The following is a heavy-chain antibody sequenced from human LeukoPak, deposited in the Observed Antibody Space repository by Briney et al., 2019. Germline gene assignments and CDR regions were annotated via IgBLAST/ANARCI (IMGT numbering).Heavy chain of an antibody. Sequence: GGSLRLSCAASGFTFSSYSINWFSQAPGKGLEGVTYINGGGGSIYYADSVKGRFTISRDNAKNSLYLQMNSLRDEDTAVYYCARATNYCSGLTRNFDYWGQGTLVTVSS. CDR3: ARATNYCSGLTRNFDY. J-gene: IGHJ4*02. CDR1: GFTFSSYS. V-gene: IGHV3-48*02. D-gene: IGHD3-10*01. CDR2: INGGGGSI.